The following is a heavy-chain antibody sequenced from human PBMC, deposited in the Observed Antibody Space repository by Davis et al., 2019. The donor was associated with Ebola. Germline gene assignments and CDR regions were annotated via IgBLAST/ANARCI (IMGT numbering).Heavy chain of an antibody. D-gene: IGHD4-11*01. CDR1: GGSFSGYY. CDR3: ARGRDYILD. Sequence: MPSETLSLTCAVYGGSFSGYYWGWIRQPPGKGLEWIGEVNDSGSTNYNPSLKGRVTISADTSKNQFSLKLSSVTAADTAVYYCARGRDYILDWGQGTLVTVSS. J-gene: IGHJ4*02. CDR2: VNDSGST. V-gene: IGHV4-34*01.